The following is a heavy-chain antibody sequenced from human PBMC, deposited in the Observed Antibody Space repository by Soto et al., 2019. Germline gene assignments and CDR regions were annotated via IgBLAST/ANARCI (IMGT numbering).Heavy chain of an antibody. J-gene: IGHJ4*02. CDR3: AAMIVVVMSTDY. V-gene: IGHV4-30-4*01. CDR1: GGSISSGDYY. D-gene: IGHD3-22*01. Sequence: SETLSLTCTVSGGSISSGDYYWSWLRQPPGKGLEWIGYIYYSGSTYYNPSVKSRVTISVDTSKNQFSLKLSSVTAADTAVYYCAAMIVVVMSTDYWGQGTLVTVSS. CDR2: IYYSGST.